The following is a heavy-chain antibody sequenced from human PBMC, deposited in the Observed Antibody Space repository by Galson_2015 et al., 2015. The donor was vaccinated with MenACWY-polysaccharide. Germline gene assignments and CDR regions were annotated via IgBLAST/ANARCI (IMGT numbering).Heavy chain of an antibody. CDR1: GFTFSSYG. CDR2: LSPSAGDT. Sequence: SLRLSCAATGFTFSSYGMGWVRQAPGKGPEWVSGLSPSAGDTFYADSVGGRFTISRDNSKSTLYLQMNSLRAEDTALYYCAKGAAHYGSGNYYDYWGQGTQVTVSS. V-gene: IGHV3-23*01. J-gene: IGHJ4*02. D-gene: IGHD3-10*01. CDR3: AKGAAHYGSGNYYDY.